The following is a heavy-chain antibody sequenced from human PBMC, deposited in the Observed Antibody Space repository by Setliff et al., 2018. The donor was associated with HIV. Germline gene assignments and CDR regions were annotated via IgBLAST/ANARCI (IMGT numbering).Heavy chain of an antibody. Sequence: PSETLSLTCAVPGGSISTSNWWSWVRQPPGKGLEWIGEVYHTGKTNYNPSLKSRVTISVDMNKNQFSLNLTSVTAADTAVYYCARGSNWGYRLDPWGPGTLVTVSS. CDR2: VYHTGKT. CDR1: GGSISTSNW. J-gene: IGHJ5*02. V-gene: IGHV4-4*02. CDR3: ARGSNWGYRLDP. D-gene: IGHD7-27*01.